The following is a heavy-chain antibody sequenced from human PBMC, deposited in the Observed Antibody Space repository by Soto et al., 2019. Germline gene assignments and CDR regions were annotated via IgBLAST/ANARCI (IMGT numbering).Heavy chain of an antibody. CDR1: GFTFNDFP. CDR2: VTASGDTT. Sequence: GGSLRLSCSASGFTFNDFPMHWVRQAPGKGLEFVSTVTASGDTTYYADSVRGRFTISRDNSKNTVYIQLRSLRPEDTAVYYCVKGTPNYGRYYFKNWGQGTLVTVSS. J-gene: IGHJ1*01. D-gene: IGHD3-10*01. V-gene: IGHV3-64D*08. CDR3: VKGTPNYGRYYFKN.